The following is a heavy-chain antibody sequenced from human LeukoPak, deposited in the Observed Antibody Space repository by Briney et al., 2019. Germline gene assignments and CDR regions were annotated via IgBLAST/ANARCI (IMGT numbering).Heavy chain of an antibody. CDR1: GGSISSYY. V-gene: IGHV4-4*07. Sequence: KPSETLSFTCTVSGGSISSYYWSWIRQPPGKGLECIGRTYTSGSTNYIPSLKSRVTMSADTSKNQFSLKLSSVTAADTAVYYCARGLTGYYPPPDYWGQGTLVTVSS. CDR3: ARGLTGYYPPPDY. D-gene: IGHD3-3*01. J-gene: IGHJ4*02. CDR2: TYTSGST.